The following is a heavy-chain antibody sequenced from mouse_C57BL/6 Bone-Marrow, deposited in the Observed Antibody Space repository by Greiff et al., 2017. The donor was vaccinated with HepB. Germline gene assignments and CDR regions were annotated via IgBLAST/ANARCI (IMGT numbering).Heavy chain of an antibody. CDR3: ARAGFYSNYEAWFAY. V-gene: IGHV1-54*01. CDR2: INPGSGGT. J-gene: IGHJ3*01. CDR1: GYAFTNYL. D-gene: IGHD2-5*01. Sequence: VQLQQSGAELVRPGPSVKVSCKASGYAFTNYLIEWVKQRPGQGLEWIGVINPGSGGTNYNEKFKGKATLTADKSSSTAYMQLSSPTSEDSAVYFCARAGFYSNYEAWFAYWGQGTLVTVSA.